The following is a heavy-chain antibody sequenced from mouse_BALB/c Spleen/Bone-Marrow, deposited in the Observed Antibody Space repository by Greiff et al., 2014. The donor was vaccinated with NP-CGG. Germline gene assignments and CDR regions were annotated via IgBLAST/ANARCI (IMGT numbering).Heavy chain of an antibody. V-gene: IGHV2-9*02. CDR2: IWADGST. Sequence: QVQLQQPGPGLVAPSQSLSITCTVSGFSLTNYGVHWVRQPPGKGLEWLGVIWADGSTNYNSALMSRLSISKDNSKSQVFFKMNSLQTDDTDMYYCARITAATGAMDYWGQGTSVTVSS. J-gene: IGHJ4*01. CDR1: GFSLTNYG. D-gene: IGHD1-2*01. CDR3: ARITAATGAMDY.